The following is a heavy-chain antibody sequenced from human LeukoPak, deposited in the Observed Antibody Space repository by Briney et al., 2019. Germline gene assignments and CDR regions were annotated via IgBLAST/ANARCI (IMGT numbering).Heavy chain of an antibody. CDR2: INPNSGGT. V-gene: IGHV1-2*02. CDR3: VRYCSGGSCYSVPFDI. CDR1: GYTFTGYY. J-gene: IGHJ3*02. D-gene: IGHD2-15*01. Sequence: GASVKVSCKASGYTFTGYYMHWVRQAPGQGLEGMGWINPNSGGTNYAQKFQGRVTMTRDTSISTAYMELSRLRSDDTAVYYCVRYCSGGSCYSVPFDIWGQGTMVTVSS.